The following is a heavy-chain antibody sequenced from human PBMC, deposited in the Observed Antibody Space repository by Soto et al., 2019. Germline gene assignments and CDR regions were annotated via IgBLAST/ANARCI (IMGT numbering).Heavy chain of an antibody. Sequence: QVQLQQWGAGLLKPSETLSLTCAVYGGSFSGYYWSWIRQPPGKGLEWIGEINHSGSTNYNPSLKSRVTISVDTSENQFSLKLSSVTAADTAVYYCASLDPLEPSDGFDIWGQGTMVTVSS. D-gene: IGHD1-1*01. V-gene: IGHV4-34*01. CDR1: GGSFSGYY. J-gene: IGHJ3*02. CDR2: INHSGST. CDR3: ASLDPLEPSDGFDI.